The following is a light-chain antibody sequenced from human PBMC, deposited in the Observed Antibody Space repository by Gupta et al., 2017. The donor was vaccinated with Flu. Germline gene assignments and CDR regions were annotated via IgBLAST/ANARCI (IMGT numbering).Light chain of an antibody. V-gene: IGKV2-28*01. J-gene: IGKJ4*01. CDR1: QSLLYNGNSY. CDR2: LNS. Sequence: DIVMTQSPLSLPVTPGEPASISCRSSQSLLYNGNSYLDWYVQKPGRSPQLLIYLNSIRACGVPDRFSARGAGTDFTLEISRVEAEDVGIYYCMQAEQTPTFGGGTKVEIK. CDR3: MQAEQTPT.